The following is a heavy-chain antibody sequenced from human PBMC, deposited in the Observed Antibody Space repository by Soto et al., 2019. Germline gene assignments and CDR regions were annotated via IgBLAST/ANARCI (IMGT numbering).Heavy chain of an antibody. CDR2: ISYDGSNK. Sequence: GGSLRLSCAASGFTFSSYAMHWVRQAPGKGLEWVAVISYDGSNKYYADSVKGRFTISRDNSKNTLYLQMNSLRAEDTAVYYCAREGVWVVAATGYFDYWGQGTLVTVSS. V-gene: IGHV3-30-3*01. J-gene: IGHJ4*02. D-gene: IGHD2-15*01. CDR3: AREGVWVVAATGYFDY. CDR1: GFTFSSYA.